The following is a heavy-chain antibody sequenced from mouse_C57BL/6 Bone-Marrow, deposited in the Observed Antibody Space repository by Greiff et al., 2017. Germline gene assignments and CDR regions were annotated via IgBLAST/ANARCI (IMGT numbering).Heavy chain of an antibody. CDR1: GYTFTSYW. J-gene: IGHJ3*01. V-gene: IGHV1-69*01. CDR2: IDPSDSYT. CDR3: SRETLFWFAY. Sequence: QVQLQQPGAELVMPGASVKLSCKASGYTFTSYWLHWVKQRPGQGLEWIGEIDPSDSYTNYNQKFKGKSTLTVDKSSSTAYMQLSSLTSVDSAVYYCSRETLFWFAYWGQGTLVTVSA. D-gene: IGHD1-1*01.